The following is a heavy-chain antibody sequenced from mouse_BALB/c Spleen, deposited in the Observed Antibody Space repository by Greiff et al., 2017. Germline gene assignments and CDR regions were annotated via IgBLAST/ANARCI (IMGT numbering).Heavy chain of an antibody. V-gene: IGHV5-9-4*01. J-gene: IGHJ4*01. CDR1: GFTFSSYA. Sequence: EVKVVESGGGLVKPGGSLKLSCAASGFTFSSYAMSWVRQSPEKRLEWVAEISSGGSYTYYPDTVTGRFTISRDNAKNTLYLEMSSLRSEDTAMYYCAREGDYYAMDYWGQGTSVTVSS. CDR2: ISSGGSYT. CDR3: AREGDYYAMDY.